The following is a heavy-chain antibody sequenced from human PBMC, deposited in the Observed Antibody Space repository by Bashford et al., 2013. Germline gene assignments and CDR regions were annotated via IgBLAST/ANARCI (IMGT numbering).Heavy chain of an antibody. CDR3: AREYYYDSSTYYPIDY. J-gene: IGHJ4*02. CDR2: ISGYNGNT. V-gene: IGHV1-18*01. D-gene: IGHD3-22*01. Sequence: IVWVRQAPGQGLEWMGWISGYNGNTNYEQKFQGRVTMTTDTSTSTAYMELRSLRSDDTAVYYCAREYYYDSSTYYPIDYWGQGTPVTVSS.